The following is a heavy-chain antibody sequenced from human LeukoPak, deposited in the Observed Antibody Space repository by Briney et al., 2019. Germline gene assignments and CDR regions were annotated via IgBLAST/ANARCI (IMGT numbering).Heavy chain of an antibody. J-gene: IGHJ6*03. CDR2: ISATGGTI. Sequence: GGSLRLSCAASGFTASSYGMNWVRQAPGKGLEWVSYISATGGTIYYADSVKGRFTISRDNSKNSLYLQMNSLRAEDTAVYYCARETRYCMDVWGKGTTVTVTS. CDR3: ARETRYCMDV. V-gene: IGHV3-48*01. CDR1: GFTASSYG.